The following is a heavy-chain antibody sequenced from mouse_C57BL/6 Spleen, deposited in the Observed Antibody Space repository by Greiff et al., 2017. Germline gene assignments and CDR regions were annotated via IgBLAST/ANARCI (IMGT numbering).Heavy chain of an antibody. CDR2: ISSGGSYT. CDR1: GFTFSSYG. J-gene: IGHJ4*01. V-gene: IGHV5-6*01. CDR3: ARFYYYGSSYNAMDY. Sequence: EVQLQESGGDLVKPGGSLKLSCAASGFTFSSYGMSWVRQTPDKRLEWVATISSGGSYTYYPDSVKGRFTISRDNAKNTLYLQMSSLKSEDTAMYYCARFYYYGSSYNAMDYWGQGTSVTVSS. D-gene: IGHD1-1*01.